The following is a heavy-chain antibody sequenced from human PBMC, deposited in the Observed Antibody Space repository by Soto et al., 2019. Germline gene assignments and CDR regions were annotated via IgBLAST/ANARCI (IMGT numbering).Heavy chain of an antibody. D-gene: IGHD3-10*02. CDR2: IYYSGST. Sequence: SETLCLTCTVSGGYISSYYWSWIRQPPGKGLEWIGYIYYSGSTNYNPSLKSRVTISVDTSKNQFSLKLSSVTAADTAVYYCARTLFGWGIWFDPWGQGTLVTVSS. J-gene: IGHJ5*02. CDR1: GGYISSYY. CDR3: ARTLFGWGIWFDP. V-gene: IGHV4-59*01.